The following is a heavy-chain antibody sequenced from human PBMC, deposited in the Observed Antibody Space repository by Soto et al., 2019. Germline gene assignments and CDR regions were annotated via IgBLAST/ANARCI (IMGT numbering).Heavy chain of an antibody. J-gene: IGHJ3*02. CDR3: ARFQEYDYIWGSYRLGYAFDI. V-gene: IGHV1-3*01. D-gene: IGHD3-16*01. Sequence: ASVTVSCKASGYTFTRYAMHWVRQAPGQRLEWMGWINAGNGNTKYSQKFQGRVTITRDTSASTAYMELSSLRSEDTAVYYCARFQEYDYIWGSYRLGYAFDIWGQGTMVTVS. CDR2: INAGNGNT. CDR1: GYTFTRYA.